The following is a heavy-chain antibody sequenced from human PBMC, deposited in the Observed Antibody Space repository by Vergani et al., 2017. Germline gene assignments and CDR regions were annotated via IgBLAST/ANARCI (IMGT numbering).Heavy chain of an antibody. Sequence: QVQLVESGGGVVQPGTSLRLSCVVSGFALNRHAMYWVRQAQGTGLEWVVGISFDGTNEYYPDLVKGRFTISRDIAKNTLYLQVRSLRLEDTGVYHCVRDRGLXAGGRCYTEAWDYWGQGTPVTVSS. CDR3: VRDRGLXAGGRCYTEAWDY. CDR1: GFALNRHA. CDR2: ISFDGTNE. J-gene: IGHJ4*02. D-gene: IGHD2-2*02. V-gene: IGHV3-30-3*01.